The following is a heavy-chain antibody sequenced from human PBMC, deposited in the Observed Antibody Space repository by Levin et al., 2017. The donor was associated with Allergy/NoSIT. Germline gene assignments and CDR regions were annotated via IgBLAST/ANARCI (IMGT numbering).Heavy chain of an antibody. J-gene: IGHJ6*02. Sequence: PGGSLRLSCAASGFTFSDYYMSWIRQAPGKGLEWVSYISSSGSTIYYADSVKGRFTISRDNAKNSLYLQMNSLRAEDTAVYYCARVMIVVVSRYYYYGMDVWGQGTTVTVSS. D-gene: IGHD3-22*01. CDR3: ARVMIVVVSRYYYYGMDV. CDR1: GFTFSDYY. CDR2: ISSSGSTI. V-gene: IGHV3-11*01.